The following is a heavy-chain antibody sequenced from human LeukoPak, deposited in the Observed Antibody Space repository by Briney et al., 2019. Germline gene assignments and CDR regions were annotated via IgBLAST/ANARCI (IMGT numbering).Heavy chain of an antibody. V-gene: IGHV4-59*12. Sequence: SETLSLTCSVSDGSINSYYWNWIRRPPGKGLEWIGYIYYNGNTNYSPSLKSRVTMSVDTSKNLFSLKVSSVTAADTAVYYCARGNDSSGYYPYYFDYWGQGTLVTVSS. CDR2: IYYNGNT. J-gene: IGHJ4*02. CDR3: ARGNDSSGYYPYYFDY. CDR1: DGSINSYY. D-gene: IGHD3-22*01.